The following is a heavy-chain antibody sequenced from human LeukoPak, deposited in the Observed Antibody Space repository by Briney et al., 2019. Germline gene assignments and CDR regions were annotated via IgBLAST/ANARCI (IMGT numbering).Heavy chain of an antibody. V-gene: IGHV3-53*01. J-gene: IGHJ6*02. CDR1: GFTVSSNY. CDR3: ARGSYYYYGMDV. CDR2: IYSGGST. Sequence: GGSLRLSCAASGFTVSSNYMSWVRQAPGKGLEWVSVIYSGGSTYYADSVKGRFTISRDNSKNTLYLQVNSLRAEDTAVYYCARGSYYYYGMDVWGQGTTVTVSS.